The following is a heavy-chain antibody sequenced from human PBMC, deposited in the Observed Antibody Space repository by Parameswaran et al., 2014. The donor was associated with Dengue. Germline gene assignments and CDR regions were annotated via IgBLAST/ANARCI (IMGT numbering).Heavy chain of an antibody. Sequence: SWVRQAPGQGLEWMGWISAYNGNTNYAQKLQGRVTMTTDTSTSTAYMELRSLRSDDTAVYYCARVNSATYYDILTGEGRYYYYGMDVWGQGTTVTVSS. D-gene: IGHD3-9*01. CDR3: ARVNSATYYDILTGEGRYYYYGMDV. V-gene: IGHV1-18*01. CDR2: ISAYNGNT. J-gene: IGHJ6*02.